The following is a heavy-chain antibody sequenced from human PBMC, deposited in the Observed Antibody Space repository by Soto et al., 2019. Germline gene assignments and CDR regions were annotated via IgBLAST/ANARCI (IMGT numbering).Heavy chain of an antibody. D-gene: IGHD6-13*01. J-gene: IGHJ6*02. Sequence: QVQLVQSGAEVKKPGSSVKVSCKASGGTFSSYAISWVRQAPGQGLEWMGGIIPIFGTANYAQKFQGRVTITADEATSTAYMERSSLRSEDTAVYYCARGDIAAAGRYYYYGMDVWGQGTTVTVSS. CDR3: ARGDIAAAGRYYYYGMDV. CDR1: GGTFSSYA. CDR2: IIPIFGTA. V-gene: IGHV1-69*12.